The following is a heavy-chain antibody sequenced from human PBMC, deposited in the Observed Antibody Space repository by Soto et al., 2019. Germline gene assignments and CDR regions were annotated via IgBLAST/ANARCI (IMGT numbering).Heavy chain of an antibody. D-gene: IGHD4-17*01. V-gene: IGHV3-30-3*01. CDR1: GLTFSSYV. J-gene: IGHJ4*02. Sequence: QVQLVESGGGVVQPGRSLRLSCAASGLTFSSYVMHWVRQAPDKGLEWVAIISYDGTNKYYADSVKGRFTISRDNSKNMLFLHMNSLSTEDTAVYYCARDAGDYYFDYWGQGTLVTVSS. CDR2: ISYDGTNK. CDR3: ARDAGDYYFDY.